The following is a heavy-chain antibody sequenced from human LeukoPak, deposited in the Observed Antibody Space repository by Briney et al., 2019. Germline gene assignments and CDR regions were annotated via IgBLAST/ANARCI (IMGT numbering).Heavy chain of an antibody. V-gene: IGHV3-11*01. J-gene: IGHJ5*02. CDR2: ISSSGSTI. CDR3: ARIAGVPLINWFDP. D-gene: IGHD3-10*01. CDR1: GFTFSDYY. Sequence: GGSLRLSCAASGFTFSDYYMSWIRQAPGKGLKWVSYISSSGSTIYYADSVKGRFTISRDNAKNSLYLQMNSLRAEDTAVYYCARIAGVPLINWFDPWGQGTLVTVSS.